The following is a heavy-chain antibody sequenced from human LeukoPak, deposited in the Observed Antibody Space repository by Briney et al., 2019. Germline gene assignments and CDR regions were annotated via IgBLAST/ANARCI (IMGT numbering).Heavy chain of an antibody. D-gene: IGHD3/OR15-3a*01. J-gene: IGHJ5*02. CDR3: ARDRAANQDWVEFDP. V-gene: IGHV3-66*03. CDR2: IRDSGEA. CDR1: GFTFDNYR. Sequence: PGGSLRLSCAASGFTFDNYRMSWVRQAPGKGLEWVGLIRDSGEAFYADFARGRFAISRDESENTLYLQLNSLRVEDTAVYFCARDRAANQDWVEFDPWGQGTPVIVSS.